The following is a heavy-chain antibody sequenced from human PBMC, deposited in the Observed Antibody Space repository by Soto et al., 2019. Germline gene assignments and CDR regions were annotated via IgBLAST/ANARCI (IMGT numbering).Heavy chain of an antibody. CDR1: GGTFSSYA. CDR2: IIPIFGTA. V-gene: IGHV1-69*13. CDR3: AGQWELLGRELVY. J-gene: IGHJ4*02. D-gene: IGHD1-26*01. Sequence: GASVKVSCKASGGTFSSYAISWVRQAPGQGLEWMGGIIPIFGTANYAQKFQGRVTITADESTSTAYMELSSLRSEDTAVYYCAGQWELLGRELVYWGQGTMVTVSS.